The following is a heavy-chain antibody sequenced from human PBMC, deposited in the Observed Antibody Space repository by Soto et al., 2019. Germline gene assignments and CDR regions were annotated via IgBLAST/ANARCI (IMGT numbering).Heavy chain of an antibody. V-gene: IGHV4-59*01. Sequence: SETLSLTCTVSGGSISSYYWSWIRQPPGKGLEWIGYIYYSGRTNYNPSLKSRVTISVDTSKNQFSLKLSSVTAADTAVYFCARDKGGELLKGSGIDVWGQGTTVTVS. J-gene: IGHJ6*02. CDR1: GGSISSYY. CDR3: ARDKGGELLKGSGIDV. D-gene: IGHD1-26*01. CDR2: IYYSGRT.